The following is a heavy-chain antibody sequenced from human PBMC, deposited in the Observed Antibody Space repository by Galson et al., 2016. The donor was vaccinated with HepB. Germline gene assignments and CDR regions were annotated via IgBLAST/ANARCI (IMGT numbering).Heavy chain of an antibody. D-gene: IGHD3-3*01. CDR1: GFTFSTSA. CDR2: ISSTSHST. J-gene: IGHJ4*02. CDR3: AKGWSGPDS. Sequence: SLRLSCAASGFTFSTSAMSWVRQAPGQGLEWASAISSTSHSTYYADSVKGRFTISRDNAKNTLFLQMDSLKIDDTAVYYCAKGWSGPDSWGQGTLVTVSS. V-gene: IGHV3-23*01.